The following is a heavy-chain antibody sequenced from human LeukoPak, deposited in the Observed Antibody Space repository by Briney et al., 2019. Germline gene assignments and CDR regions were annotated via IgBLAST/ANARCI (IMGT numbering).Heavy chain of an antibody. CDR3: ARETNSGSYLE. CDR2: IIPIFGTA. Sequence: GASVKVSCKASGGTFSSYAISWVRQAPGQGLEWMGGIIPIFGTANYAQKFQGRVTITADKSTSTAYMELSSLRSEDTAVYYCARETNSGSYLEWGQGTLVTVSS. J-gene: IGHJ4*02. CDR1: GGTFSSYA. V-gene: IGHV1-69*06. D-gene: IGHD1-26*01.